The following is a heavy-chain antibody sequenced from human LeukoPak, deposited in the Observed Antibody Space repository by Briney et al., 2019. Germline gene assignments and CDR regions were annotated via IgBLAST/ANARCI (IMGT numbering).Heavy chain of an antibody. V-gene: IGHV3-48*04. J-gene: IGHJ3*02. CDR1: GFNFSIYS. CDR2: ITRSSTTI. Sequence: GGSLRLSCAASGFNFSIYSMNWVRQAPGKGLEWVSYITRSSTTIYYADSVKGRFTISRDNAKNSLYLQMNSLRVEDTALYYCARVRSVGGNPHAFNIWGQGTMVTVSS. D-gene: IGHD4-23*01. CDR3: ARVRSVGGNPHAFNI.